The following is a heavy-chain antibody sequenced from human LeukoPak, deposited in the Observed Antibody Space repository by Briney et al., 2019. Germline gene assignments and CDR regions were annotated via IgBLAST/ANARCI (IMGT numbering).Heavy chain of an antibody. CDR3: ARVPAAPRLYMDF. CDR2: IYYSGST. Sequence: SETLSLTCTVSSGSVNSYYWSWIRQPPGKGLEWIGYIYYSGSTNYNPSLKSRVTISVDTSKNQFSLKLSSVTAADTAVYYCARVPAAPRLYMDFWGQGTTVIVSS. D-gene: IGHD2-2*01. J-gene: IGHJ6*02. V-gene: IGHV4-59*02. CDR1: SGSVNSYY.